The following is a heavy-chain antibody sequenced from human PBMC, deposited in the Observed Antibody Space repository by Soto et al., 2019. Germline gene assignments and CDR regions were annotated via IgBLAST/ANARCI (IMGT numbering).Heavy chain of an antibody. CDR3: AKDLSREVATTTKMYYHYGMDV. V-gene: IGHV3-30*18. CDR1: GFTFRSYV. Sequence: LRLSCAASGFTFRSYVMHWVRQAPGKGLEWVAIISYDGSNKYYVNSVKGRFTISRDNSNNTLYLQMNSLRAEDTAIYYCAKDLSREVATTTKMYYHYGMDVWGQGTTVTVSS. D-gene: IGHD5-12*01. CDR2: ISYDGSNK. J-gene: IGHJ6*02.